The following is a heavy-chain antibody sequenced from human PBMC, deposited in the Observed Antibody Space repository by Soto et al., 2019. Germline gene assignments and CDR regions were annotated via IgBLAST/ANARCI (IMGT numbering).Heavy chain of an antibody. V-gene: IGHV4-39*01. CDR1: GGSISSSSYY. CDR2: MYYSGST. Sequence: QLQLQESGPGLVKPSETLSLTCTVSGGSISSSSYYWGWIRQPPGKGLEWIGSMYYSGSTYYNPSLKSRVTVSVDTSKNHSSLKLSSVTAADTAMYYCARQPYDSSGYYYGAWGQGTLVTVSS. CDR3: ARQPYDSSGYYYGA. J-gene: IGHJ5*02. D-gene: IGHD3-22*01.